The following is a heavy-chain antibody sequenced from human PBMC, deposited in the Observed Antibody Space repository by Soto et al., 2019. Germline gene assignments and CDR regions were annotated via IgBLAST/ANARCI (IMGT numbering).Heavy chain of an antibody. V-gene: IGHV3-23*01. Sequence: LRLSCAASGFTFSSYAMSWVRQAPGKGLEWVSAISGSGGSTYYADSVKGRFAISRDNSKNTLYLQMNSLRAEDTGVYYCAKDAGSTEYFFASWGQGTLVTVSS. CDR2: ISGSGGST. CDR3: AKDAGSTEYFFAS. CDR1: GFTFSSYA. J-gene: IGHJ4*02.